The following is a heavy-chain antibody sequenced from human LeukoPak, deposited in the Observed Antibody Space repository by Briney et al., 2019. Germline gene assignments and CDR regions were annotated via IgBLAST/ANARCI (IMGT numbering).Heavy chain of an antibody. CDR3: ARGIAAAGTTGYYGMDV. CDR2: INSDGSST. J-gene: IGHJ6*02. Sequence: GGSLRLSCAASGFTFSSYWMHWVRHAPGKGLVWVSRINSDGSSTSYADSVKGRFTISRDNAKNSLYLQMNSLRAEDTAVYYCARGIAAAGTTGYYGMDVWGQGTTVTVSS. V-gene: IGHV3-74*01. CDR1: GFTFSSYW. D-gene: IGHD6-13*01.